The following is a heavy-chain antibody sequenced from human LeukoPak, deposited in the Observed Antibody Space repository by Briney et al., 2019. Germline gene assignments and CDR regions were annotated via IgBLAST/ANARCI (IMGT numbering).Heavy chain of an antibody. D-gene: IGHD3-9*01. CDR1: GYTFTSYG. CDR3: ARLNANYDILTGYND. Sequence: ASVKVSCKASGYTFTSYGISWVRQAPGQGLEWMGWISAYNGNTNYAQKLQGRVTMTTDTSTSTAYMELRSLRSDDTAVYYCARLNANYDILTGYNDWGQGTLATVSS. CDR2: ISAYNGNT. V-gene: IGHV1-18*01. J-gene: IGHJ4*02.